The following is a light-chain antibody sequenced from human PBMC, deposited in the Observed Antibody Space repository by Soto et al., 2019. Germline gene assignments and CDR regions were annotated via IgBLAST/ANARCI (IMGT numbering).Light chain of an antibody. CDR3: QHYNSYSEA. Sequence: EVVLTQSAGAPSLSPGERATLSWGASQSVGQSLAWYQQKPGQAPRLLIYGASTRATGIPARFSGSGYGTEFNLTISSLQTDDFATYYCQHYNSYSEAFGQGTKVDIK. J-gene: IGKJ1*01. V-gene: IGKV3-15*01. CDR1: QSVGQS. CDR2: GAS.